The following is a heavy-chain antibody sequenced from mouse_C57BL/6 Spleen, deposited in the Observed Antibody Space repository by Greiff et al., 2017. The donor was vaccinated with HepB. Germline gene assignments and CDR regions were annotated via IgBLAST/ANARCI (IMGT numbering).Heavy chain of an antibody. Sequence: EVQLQQSGPVLVKPGASVKMSCKASGYTFTDYYMNWVKQSHGKSLEWIGVINPYNGGTSYNQKFKGKATLTVDKSSSTAYMELNSLTSEDSAVYYCARLELGRAMDDWGQGTSVTVSS. CDR1: GYTFTDYY. V-gene: IGHV1-19*01. D-gene: IGHD4-1*01. J-gene: IGHJ4*01. CDR3: ARLELGRAMDD. CDR2: INPYNGGT.